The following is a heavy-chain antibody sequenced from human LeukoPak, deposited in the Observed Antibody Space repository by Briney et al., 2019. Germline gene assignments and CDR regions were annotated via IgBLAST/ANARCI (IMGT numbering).Heavy chain of an antibody. J-gene: IGHJ2*01. CDR2: IYYTRST. CDR3: ARGVTMIVVVIHDWYFDL. V-gene: IGHV4-39*01. Sequence: SETLSLTCTVSGGSISSSSYYWGWIRQPPGKGLEWIGSIYYTRSTYYNPSLKSRVTISVDTSKNQFSLKLTSVTAANTAVYYCARGVTMIVVVIHDWYFDLWGRGTLVTVSS. CDR1: GGSISSSSYY. D-gene: IGHD3-22*01.